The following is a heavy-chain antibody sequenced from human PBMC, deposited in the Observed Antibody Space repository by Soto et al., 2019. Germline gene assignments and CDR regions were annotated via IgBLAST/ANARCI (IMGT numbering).Heavy chain of an antibody. D-gene: IGHD3-16*01. CDR3: AGSVGGGFDY. CDR2: VYIGGNT. Sequence: EVQLVESGGGLVQPGGSLRLSCAASGFTVSSNYMSWVRQAPGKGLEWVSVVYIGGNTYYAESVEDRFTXXXXXXXXXXXXXXNSLRAEDTAVYYCAGSVGGGFDYWGQGTLVTVSS. V-gene: IGHV3-66*01. CDR1: GFTVSSNY. J-gene: IGHJ4*02.